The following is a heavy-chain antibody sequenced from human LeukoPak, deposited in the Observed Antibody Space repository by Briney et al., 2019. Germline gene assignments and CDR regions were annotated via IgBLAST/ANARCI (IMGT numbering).Heavy chain of an antibody. CDR1: GYTFTSYD. J-gene: IGHJ6*03. D-gene: IGHD2-15*01. CDR3: ARPRGSSYCSGGSCYAYNYYMDV. V-gene: IGHV1-8*01. Sequence: ASVKVSCKASGYTFTSYDINWVRQATGQGLEWMGWMNPNSGNTGYAQKFQGRVTMTRNTSISTAYMELSSLRSDDTAVYYCARPRGSSYCSGGSCYAYNYYMDVWGKGTMVTISS. CDR2: MNPNSGNT.